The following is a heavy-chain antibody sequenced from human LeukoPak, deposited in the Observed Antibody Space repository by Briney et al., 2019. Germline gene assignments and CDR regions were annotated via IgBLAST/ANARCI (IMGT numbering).Heavy chain of an antibody. CDR2: IWLDGSKK. CDR3: AKRSPYNSGWQFDH. J-gene: IGHJ4*02. CDR1: GFTFSSYA. V-gene: IGHV3-33*06. D-gene: IGHD6-19*01. Sequence: GGSLRLSCAASGFTFSSYAMHWVRQAPGKGLECVAVIWLDGSKKYYADSVKGRFTISRDNSKDTLYLQMNSLRAEDTAVYYCAKRSPYNSGWQFDHWGQGTLVTVSS.